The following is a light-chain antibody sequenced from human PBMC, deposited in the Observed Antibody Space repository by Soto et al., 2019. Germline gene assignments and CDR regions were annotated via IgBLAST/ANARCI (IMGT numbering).Light chain of an antibody. J-gene: IGKJ3*01. CDR2: GVS. Sequence: EIVLTQSPGTLSLSPGERATLSCRASQSVSSNYLAWSQQRPGQAPRLLIYGVSSRATGIPDRFSGSGSGTDFTLTISRLDPEDFAVYYCQQSVTSPFTFGPGTKVDIK. CDR3: QQSVTSPFT. CDR1: QSVSSNY. V-gene: IGKV3-20*01.